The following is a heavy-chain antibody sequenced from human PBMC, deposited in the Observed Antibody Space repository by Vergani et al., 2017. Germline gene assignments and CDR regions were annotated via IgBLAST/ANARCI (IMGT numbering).Heavy chain of an antibody. J-gene: IGHJ3*02. CDR2: ISNSSSYI. CDR1: GFTFSSYS. V-gene: IGHV3-21*01. CDR3: ARDLLVSYYGSGSYYNVDAFDI. Sequence: EVQLVESGGGLVKPGGSLRLSCAASGFTFSSYSMNWVRQAPGKGLEWVSSISNSSSYIYYADSVKGRFTISRDNAKNSLYLQMNSLRAEDTAVYYCARDLLVSYYGSGSYYNVDAFDIWGQGTMVTVSS. D-gene: IGHD3-10*01.